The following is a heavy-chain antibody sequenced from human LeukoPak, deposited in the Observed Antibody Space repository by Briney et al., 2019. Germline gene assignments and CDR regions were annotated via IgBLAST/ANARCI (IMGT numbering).Heavy chain of an antibody. CDR2: FDPEDGET. CDR1: GYTLTELS. V-gene: IGHV1-24*01. D-gene: IGHD3-22*01. CDR3: ATSLLYYYDSGY. J-gene: IGHJ4*02. Sequence: ASVKVSCKVSGYTLTELSMHWVRQAPGKGLEWMGGFDPEDGETIYAQKFQGRVTMTEDTSTDTAYMELSSLRSEDTAVYYCATSLLYYYDSGYWGQGTLVTVSS.